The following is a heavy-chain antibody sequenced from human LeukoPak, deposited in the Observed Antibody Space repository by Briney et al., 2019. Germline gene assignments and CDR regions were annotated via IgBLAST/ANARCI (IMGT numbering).Heavy chain of an antibody. CDR2: ISYDGSNK. Sequence: GGSLRLSCAASGFTFSSYGMHWVRQAPGKGLEWVAVISYDGSNKYYADSVKGRFTISRDNSKNTLYLQMNSLRTEDTAVYYCAKDPAARPLRLITDDAFDIWGQGTMVTVSS. CDR1: GFTFSSYG. J-gene: IGHJ3*02. D-gene: IGHD2-21*02. CDR3: AKDPAARPLRLITDDAFDI. V-gene: IGHV3-30*18.